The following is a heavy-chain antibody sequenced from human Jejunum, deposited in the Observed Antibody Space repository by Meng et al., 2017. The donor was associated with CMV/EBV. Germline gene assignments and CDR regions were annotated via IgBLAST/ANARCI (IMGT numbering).Heavy chain of an antibody. CDR2: ISYDGSNK. J-gene: IGHJ6*02. V-gene: IGHV3-30-3*01. CDR3: ARDPGAYDFWSGPSYYTCGMDV. Sequence: MHWVRQAPGKGLEWVAFISYDGSNKNYTDSVKGRFTMSRDNSKNTLYLQMNSLRAEDTAVYYCARDPGAYDFWSGPSYYTCGMDVWGQGTTVTVSS. D-gene: IGHD3-3*01.